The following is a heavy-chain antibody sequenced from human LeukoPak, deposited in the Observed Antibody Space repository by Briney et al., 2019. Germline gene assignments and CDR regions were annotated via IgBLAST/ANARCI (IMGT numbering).Heavy chain of an antibody. Sequence: GGSLRLSCAASGFTFDDYAMHWVRQAPGKGLEWVSLISGDGGSTYYADSVKGRFNISRDNSKNSLYLQMNSLRTEDTALYYCAKAGVLRYFDWFGTYHHPYGMDVWGQGTTVTVSS. J-gene: IGHJ6*02. D-gene: IGHD3-9*01. CDR1: GFTFDDYA. CDR3: AKAGVLRYFDWFGTYHHPYGMDV. CDR2: ISGDGGST. V-gene: IGHV3-43*02.